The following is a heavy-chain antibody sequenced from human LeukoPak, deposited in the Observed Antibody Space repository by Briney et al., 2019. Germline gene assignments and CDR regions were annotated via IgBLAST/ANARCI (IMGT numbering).Heavy chain of an antibody. V-gene: IGHV3-23*01. J-gene: IGHJ4*02. CDR1: GFTFSNYA. CDR2: ISGSGSNT. D-gene: IGHD3-10*01. Sequence: GGSLRLSCAASGFTFSNYAISWVRQAPGKGLEWVSGISGSGSNTYYADSVKGRFTISRDDSKNTVYLQMNSLRAEDTAVYSCAKYTSGTSYRGLDQWGQGTLVTVSS. CDR3: AKYTSGTSYRGLDQ.